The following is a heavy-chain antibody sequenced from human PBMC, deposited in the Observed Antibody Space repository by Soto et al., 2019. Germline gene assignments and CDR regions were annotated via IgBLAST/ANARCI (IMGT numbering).Heavy chain of an antibody. CDR2: IDHSGSA. J-gene: IGHJ5*02. D-gene: IGHD5-12*01. CDR3: AAEGRYSGVLRWFDP. V-gene: IGHV4-61*01. Sequence: SETLSLTCTVSGASVSSASYYWSWMRQPPGTGLEWIGNIDHSGSANYNPSLQSRITISGDTSKNQFSLQLSSVTAADTAVYYCAAEGRYSGVLRWFDPWGQGALVTVSS. CDR1: GASVSSASYY.